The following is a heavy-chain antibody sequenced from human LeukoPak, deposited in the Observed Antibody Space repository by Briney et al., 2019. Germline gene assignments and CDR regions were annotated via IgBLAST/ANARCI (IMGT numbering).Heavy chain of an antibody. Sequence: RGSLRLSCAASGFTFSSYAMSWVRQAPGKGLEWVSAISGSGGSTYYADSVKGRFTISRDNSKNTLYLQMNSLRGEDTAVYYCAKSPGIAAAGPFDYWGQGTLVTVPS. D-gene: IGHD6-13*01. V-gene: IGHV3-23*01. J-gene: IGHJ4*02. CDR3: AKSPGIAAAGPFDY. CDR1: GFTFSSYA. CDR2: ISGSGGST.